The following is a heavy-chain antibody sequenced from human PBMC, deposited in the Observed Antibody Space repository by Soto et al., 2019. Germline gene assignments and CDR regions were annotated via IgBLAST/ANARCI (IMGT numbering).Heavy chain of an antibody. D-gene: IGHD5-12*01. Sequence: EVQLVESGGDLVQPGGSLGLSCAASGFSFSIFWMHWVRQAPGKGLVWVSSINGGGSSADYADSVKGRFTFYRDNAMIRVYLQMNSLRAEDTAVYYCTRGGGYSGYDPFDYWGQGTLVTVSS. CDR1: GFSFSIFW. J-gene: IGHJ4*02. CDR2: INGGGSSA. CDR3: TRGGGYSGYDPFDY. V-gene: IGHV3-74*01.